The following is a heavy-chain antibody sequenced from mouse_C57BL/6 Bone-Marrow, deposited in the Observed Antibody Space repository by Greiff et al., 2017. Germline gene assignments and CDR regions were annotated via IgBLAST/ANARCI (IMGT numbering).Heavy chain of an antibody. CDR3: TTGSSYSYYFDY. CDR2: IDPENGDT. Sequence: VQLQQSGAELVRPGASVKLSCTASGFNIKDDYMHWVKQRPEQGLEWIGWIDPENGDTEYASKFQGKATITADTSSNTAYLQLSSLRSEDTAVYYCTTGSSYSYYFDYWGQGTTLTVSS. CDR1: GFNIKDDY. J-gene: IGHJ2*01. V-gene: IGHV14-4*01. D-gene: IGHD1-1*01.